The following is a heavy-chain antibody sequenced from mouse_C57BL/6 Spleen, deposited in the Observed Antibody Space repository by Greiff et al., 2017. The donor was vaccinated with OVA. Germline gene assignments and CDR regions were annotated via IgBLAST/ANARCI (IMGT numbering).Heavy chain of an antibody. CDR1: GFTFSDAW. V-gene: IGHV6-6*01. Sequence: EVQLQESGGGLVQPGGSMKLSCAASGFTFSDAWMDWVRQSPEKGLEWVAEIRNKANNHATYYAESVKGRFTISRDDSKSSVYLQMNSLRAEDTGIYYCTRGGGDYDYDFDYWGQGTTLTVSS. J-gene: IGHJ2*01. CDR2: IRNKANNHAT. D-gene: IGHD2-4*01. CDR3: TRGGGDYDYDFDY.